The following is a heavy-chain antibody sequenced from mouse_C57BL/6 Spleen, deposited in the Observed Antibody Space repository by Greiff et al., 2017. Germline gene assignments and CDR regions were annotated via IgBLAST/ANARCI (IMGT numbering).Heavy chain of an antibody. V-gene: IGHV1-52*01. CDR1: GYTFPSYW. CDR3: ARYYDGSSYFDV. D-gene: IGHD1-1*01. J-gene: IGHJ1*03. Sequence: QVQLQQPGAELVRPGSSVKLSCKASGYTFPSYWMHWVKQRPIQGLEWIGNIDPSDSETHYNQKFKDKATLTVDKSSSTAYMQLSSLTSEDSAVYYCARYYDGSSYFDVWGTGTTGTVSS. CDR2: IDPSDSET.